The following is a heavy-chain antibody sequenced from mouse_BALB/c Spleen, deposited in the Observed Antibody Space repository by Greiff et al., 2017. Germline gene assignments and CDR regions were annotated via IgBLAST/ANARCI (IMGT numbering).Heavy chain of an antibody. Sequence: VQLQQSGPELVKPGASVKISCKASGYSFTGYYMHWVKQSHVKSLEWIGRINPYNGATSYNQNFKDKASLTVDKSSSTAYMELHSLTSEDSAVYYCARHYYGLDYWGQGTTLTVSS. CDR2: INPYNGAT. D-gene: IGHD2-1*01. CDR3: ARHYYGLDY. J-gene: IGHJ2*01. V-gene: IGHV1-26*01. CDR1: GYSFTGYY.